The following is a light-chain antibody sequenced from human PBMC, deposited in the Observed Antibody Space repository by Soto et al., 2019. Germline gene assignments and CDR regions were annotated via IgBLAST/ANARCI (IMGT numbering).Light chain of an antibody. J-gene: IGKJ5*01. CDR2: DAS. CDR3: QQYNNWLPIT. Sequence: EIVLTQSPGTLSLSPGERATLSCRASQSVSSSYLAWYQQKPGQAPRLLIFDASTRATGVPGRFNGSGSGTEFTLTISSLQSEDFAVYYCQQYNNWLPITFGQGTRLEIK. V-gene: IGKV3D-15*01. CDR1: QSVSSSY.